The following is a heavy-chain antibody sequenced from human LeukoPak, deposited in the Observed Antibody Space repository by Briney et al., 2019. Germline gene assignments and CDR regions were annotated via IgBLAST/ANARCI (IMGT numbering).Heavy chain of an antibody. Sequence: PGGSLRLSCAASGFTFSSSGMHWVRQAPGKGLEWVAVIWYDGSNRYYADPVKGRFTVSRDNSKNTLYLQMNSLRAEDTAVYCCARAKGVSTGYRPTDYWGQGTLVTVSS. CDR3: ARAKGVSTGYRPTDY. V-gene: IGHV3-33*01. CDR2: IWYDGSNR. D-gene: IGHD3-22*01. J-gene: IGHJ4*02. CDR1: GFTFSSSG.